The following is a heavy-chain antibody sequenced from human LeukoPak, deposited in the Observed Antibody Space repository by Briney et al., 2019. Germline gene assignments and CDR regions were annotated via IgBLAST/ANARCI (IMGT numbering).Heavy chain of an antibody. CDR1: GGSISSRTYY. Sequence: PSETLSLTCTVSGGSISSRTYYWAWIRQPPGKGLEWIARLFYSGSTKYNPSLKSRVTISADTSKNQFSLRLTSVTASDTAVYYCARQSGRATAAQLGYAMDVWGQGTTVTVSS. D-gene: IGHD6-13*01. J-gene: IGHJ6*02. CDR3: ARQSGRATAAQLGYAMDV. V-gene: IGHV4-39*01. CDR2: LFYSGST.